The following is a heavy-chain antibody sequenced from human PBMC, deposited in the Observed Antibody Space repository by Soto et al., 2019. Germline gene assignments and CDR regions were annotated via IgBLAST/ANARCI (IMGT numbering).Heavy chain of an antibody. Sequence: EVQLLESRGGLVQPGGSLRLSCAASGFTFSSYAMSWVRQAPGKGLEWVSAISGSGGSTYYADSVKGRFTISRDNSKNTLYLQMNSLSAEDMAVYYCAKDMKRFLEWDIAEYFQHWGQGTLVTVSS. CDR3: AKDMKRFLEWDIAEYFQH. V-gene: IGHV3-23*01. CDR1: GFTFSSYA. D-gene: IGHD3-3*01. J-gene: IGHJ1*01. CDR2: ISGSGGST.